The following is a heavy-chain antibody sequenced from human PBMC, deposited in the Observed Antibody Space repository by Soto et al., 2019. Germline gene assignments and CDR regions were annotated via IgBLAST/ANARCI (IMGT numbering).Heavy chain of an antibody. CDR3: ARAPGIGSPYGIDV. D-gene: IGHD2-15*01. J-gene: IGHJ6*04. CDR2: TSAYNGNT. CDR1: GYTFTSYG. V-gene: IGHV1-18*04. Sequence: ASVKVSCKASGYTFTSYGISWVRQAPGQGLEWMGWTSAYNGNTNYAQKLQGRVTMTTDTSTSTAYMELRSLRSDDTAVYYCARAPGIGSPYGIDVSGESTTVTVSS.